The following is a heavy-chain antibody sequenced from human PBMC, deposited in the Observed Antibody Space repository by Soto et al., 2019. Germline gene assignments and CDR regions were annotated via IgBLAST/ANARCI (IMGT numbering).Heavy chain of an antibody. CDR1: GYIFTTYG. Sequence: GASVKVSCKASGYIFTTYGISWVRQAPGQGLEWMGRMSPNNGNTNYAQKFQDRVTMTRNTSISTAYMELSSLRSEDTAVYYCARGENWFDPWGQGTLVTVS. CDR2: MSPNNGNT. J-gene: IGHJ5*02. CDR3: ARGENWFDP. V-gene: IGHV1-8*02.